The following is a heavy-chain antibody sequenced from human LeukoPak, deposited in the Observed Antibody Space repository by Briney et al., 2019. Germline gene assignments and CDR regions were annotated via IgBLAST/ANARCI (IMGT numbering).Heavy chain of an antibody. CDR1: GFTFHDHG. CDR3: AREATWGQWYFDL. Sequence: GGSLRLSCAASGFTFHDHGMDWVRQAPRKGLEWVAVIAADGGVKQYADFVKGRFSLSRDNSKNTLFLQMNGLTVEDTAVYYCAREATWGQWYFDLWGQGAPVTVSS. V-gene: IGHV3-30*03. D-gene: IGHD6-19*01. J-gene: IGHJ4*02. CDR2: IAADGGVK.